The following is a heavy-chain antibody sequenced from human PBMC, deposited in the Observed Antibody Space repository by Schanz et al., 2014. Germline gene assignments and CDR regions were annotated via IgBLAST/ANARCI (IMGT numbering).Heavy chain of an antibody. Sequence: DVHLLESGGGLVQPGGSLRLSCAASEFTFSTDAMSWVRQAPGKGLEWVSAISDSGDTAYYADSVKGRFTISRDNFKGALYLQMSSLRAEDTAVYYCAKSLESCPGGRCSRGYFDYWGQGTLVTVSS. D-gene: IGHD2-8*02. CDR3: AKSLESCPGGRCSRGYFDY. CDR2: ISDSGDTA. V-gene: IGHV3-23*01. J-gene: IGHJ4*02. CDR1: EFTFSTDA.